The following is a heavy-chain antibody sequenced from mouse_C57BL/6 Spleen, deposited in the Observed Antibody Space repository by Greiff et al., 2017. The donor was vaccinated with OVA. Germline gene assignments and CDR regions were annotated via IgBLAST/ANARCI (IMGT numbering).Heavy chain of an antibody. CDR2: IDPSDSYT. CDR3: ARNYDYHYFDD. J-gene: IGHJ2*01. Sequence: QVQLQQPGAELVKPGASVKLSCKASGYTFTSYWMQWVKQRPGQGLEWIGEIDPSDSYTNYNQKFKGKATLTVDTSSSTAYMQLSSLTSEDSAVYYCARNYDYHYFDDWGQGTTLTVSA. D-gene: IGHD2-4*01. V-gene: IGHV1-50*01. CDR1: GYTFTSYW.